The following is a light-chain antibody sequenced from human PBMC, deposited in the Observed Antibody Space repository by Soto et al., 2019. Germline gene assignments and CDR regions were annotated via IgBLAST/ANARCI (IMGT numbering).Light chain of an antibody. V-gene: IGLV2-11*01. CDR1: SSDVGAYNF. Sequence: QSALTQPRSVSGSPGQSVTISCTGTSSDVGAYNFVSWYQQHPGKVPKLMIYDVSKRPSGVPDRFSGSKSGNTASLTISGLQAADEAYFYCSSFATTSFVFGTGTKLTVL. CDR3: SSFATTSFV. CDR2: DVS. J-gene: IGLJ1*01.